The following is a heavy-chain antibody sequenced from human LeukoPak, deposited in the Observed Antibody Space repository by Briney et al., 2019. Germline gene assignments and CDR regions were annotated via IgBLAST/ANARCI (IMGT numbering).Heavy chain of an antibody. V-gene: IGHV3-21*04. CDR3: AKEADYGDFDY. J-gene: IGHJ4*02. Sequence: RGSLRLSCAASGFTFSSYSMNWVRQAPGKGLEWVSSISSSSSYIYYADSVKGRFTISRDNSKNTLYLQMNSLRAEDTAVYYCAKEADYGDFDYWGQGTLVTVSS. D-gene: IGHD4-17*01. CDR1: GFTFSSYS. CDR2: ISSSSSYI.